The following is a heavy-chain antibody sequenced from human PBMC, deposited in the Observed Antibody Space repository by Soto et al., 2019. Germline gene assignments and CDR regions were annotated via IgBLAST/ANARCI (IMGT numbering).Heavy chain of an antibody. J-gene: IGHJ6*02. CDR2: IIPIFGTA. V-gene: IGHV1-69*13. Sequence: SVKVSCKASGGTFSSYAISWVRQAPGQGLEWMGGIIPIFGTANYAQKFQGRVTITADESTSTAYMELSSLRSEDTAVYYCARDAGYCISTSCLYGMDVWGQGTTVTVSS. D-gene: IGHD2-2*01. CDR1: GGTFSSYA. CDR3: ARDAGYCISTSCLYGMDV.